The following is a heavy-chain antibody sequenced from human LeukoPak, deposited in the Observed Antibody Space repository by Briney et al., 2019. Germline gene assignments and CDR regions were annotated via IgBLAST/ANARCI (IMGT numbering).Heavy chain of an antibody. CDR1: GFTFSSYA. Sequence: GGSLRLSCAASGFTFSSYAMHWVRQAPGKGLEWVAVILYDGSNKYYADSVKGRFTISRDNSKNTLYLQMNSLRAEDTAVYYCARDPIGGSKFDYWGQGTLVTVSS. CDR2: ILYDGSNK. J-gene: IGHJ4*02. D-gene: IGHD3-10*01. CDR3: ARDPIGGSKFDY. V-gene: IGHV3-30-3*01.